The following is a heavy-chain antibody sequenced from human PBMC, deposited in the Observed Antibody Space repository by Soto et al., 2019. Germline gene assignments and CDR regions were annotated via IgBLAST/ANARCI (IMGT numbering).Heavy chain of an antibody. Sequence: SQTLSLTCAISGDSVSSNSAAWNWIRQSPSRGLEWLGRTYYRSKWYFDYAVSVKSRITINPDTSNNQLSLHLNSVTPDDTAVYYCVRLIGNRWLDSWGQGTPVTVTS. CDR2: TYYRSKWYF. D-gene: IGHD2-8*01. V-gene: IGHV6-1*01. CDR1: GDSVSSNSAA. CDR3: VRLIGNRWLDS. J-gene: IGHJ5*01.